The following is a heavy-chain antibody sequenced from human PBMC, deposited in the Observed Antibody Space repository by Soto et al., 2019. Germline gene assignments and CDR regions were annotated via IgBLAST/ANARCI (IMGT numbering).Heavy chain of an antibody. V-gene: IGHV1-69*12. D-gene: IGHD3-22*01. CDR1: GGTFDNYA. Sequence: QFQLVQSGAEVKKPGSSVTVSCKASGGTFDNYAISWVRQAPGQGLEWVGGIIPHVDAANYAQKFQGRVTIAADDSAGTAYMELSRLTSEDTAVYYCAKGSYYDASSAYDTPGLYYNYCGLDVWGQGTTVTVSS. CDR2: IIPHVDAA. J-gene: IGHJ6*02. CDR3: AKGSYYDASSAYDTPGLYYNYCGLDV.